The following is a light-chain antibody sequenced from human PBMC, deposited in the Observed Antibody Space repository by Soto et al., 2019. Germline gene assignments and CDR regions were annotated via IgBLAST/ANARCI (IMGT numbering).Light chain of an antibody. CDR3: QHYGTSLT. CDR1: QTVSSSY. J-gene: IGKJ4*01. CDR2: SAY. Sequence: EIVLTQSPGTLSLSPGERATLSCRASQTVSSSYLAWYQQKPGQAPRLLIYSAYSRAGGVPDRFSDSGSGTDFTLTITRLEPEDFAVYYCQHYGTSLTFGGGTNVEIK. V-gene: IGKV3-20*01.